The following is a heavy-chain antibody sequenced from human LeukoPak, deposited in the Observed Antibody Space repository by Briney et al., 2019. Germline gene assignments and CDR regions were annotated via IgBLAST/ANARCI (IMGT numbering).Heavy chain of an antibody. J-gene: IGHJ4*02. CDR2: IYYSGST. V-gene: IGHV4-59*01. Sequence: SETLSLTCTVSGGSISSYYWSWIRQPPGKGLEWIGYIYYSGSTNYNPSLKSRVTISVDTSKNQFSLKLSSVTAADTAVYYCARSPDILTGEKFDYWGQGTLVTVSS. CDR3: ARSPDILTGEKFDY. CDR1: GGSISSYY. D-gene: IGHD3-9*01.